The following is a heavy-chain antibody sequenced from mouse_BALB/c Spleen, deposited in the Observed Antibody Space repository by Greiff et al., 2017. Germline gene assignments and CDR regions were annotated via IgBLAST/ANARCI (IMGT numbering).Heavy chain of an antibody. CDR1: GFSLTSYG. J-gene: IGHJ3*01. Sequence: QVQLKESGPGLVQPSQSLSITCTVSGFSLTSYGVHWVRQSPGKGLEWLGVIWSGGSTDYNAAFISRLSISKDNSKSQVFFKMNSLQANDTAIYYCARNPLYGSSYGGFAYWGQGTLVTVSA. CDR2: IWSGGST. V-gene: IGHV2-2*02. CDR3: ARNPLYGSSYGGFAY. D-gene: IGHD1-1*01.